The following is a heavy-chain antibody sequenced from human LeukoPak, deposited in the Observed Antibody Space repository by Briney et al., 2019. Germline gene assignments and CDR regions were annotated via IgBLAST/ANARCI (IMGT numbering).Heavy chain of an antibody. CDR1: GGSISSSSYY. V-gene: IGHV4-39*01. CDR3: ARLIVYYAVGY. D-gene: IGHD3-10*01. Sequence: PSETLSLTCTVSGGSISSSSYYWGWIRQPPGEGLEWIGSIYYSGSTYYNPSLKSRVTISVDTSKNQFSLKLSSVTAADTAVYYCARLIVYYAVGYWGQGTLVTVSS. J-gene: IGHJ4*02. CDR2: IYYSGST.